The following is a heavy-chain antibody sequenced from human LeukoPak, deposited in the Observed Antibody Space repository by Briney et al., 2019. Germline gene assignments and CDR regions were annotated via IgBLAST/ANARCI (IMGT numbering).Heavy chain of an antibody. CDR2: IYSSGNT. V-gene: IGHV4-59*01. Sequence: PSETLSLTCSFSGGSISTYYWSWIRQSPGKGLEWIGHIYSSGNTDYNSSLKSRVTISVDTSKSQFSLRLSSVTATDTAVYYCARLRWQLVGPYFDYWGQGILVTVSS. CDR3: ARLRWQLVGPYFDY. CDR1: GGSISTYY. D-gene: IGHD1-26*01. J-gene: IGHJ4*02.